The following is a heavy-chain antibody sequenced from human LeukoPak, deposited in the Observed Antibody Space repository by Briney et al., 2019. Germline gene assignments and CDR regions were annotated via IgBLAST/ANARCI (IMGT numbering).Heavy chain of an antibody. CDR3: AKDPEGSGPNFDC. V-gene: IGHV3-23*01. Sequence: GGSLRLSCAASGFTFNNYAMSWVRQAPGKGLEWVSGISGSGGSTYYADSVKGRFTISRDNSKNTLYLQMNSLRAEDTAVYYCAKDPEGSGPNFDCWGQGTLVTVSS. J-gene: IGHJ4*02. CDR1: GFTFNNYA. D-gene: IGHD3-10*01. CDR2: ISGSGGST.